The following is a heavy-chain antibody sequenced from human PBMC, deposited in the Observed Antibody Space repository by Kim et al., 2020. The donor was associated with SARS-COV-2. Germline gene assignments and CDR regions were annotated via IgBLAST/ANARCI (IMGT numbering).Heavy chain of an antibody. CDR1: GFNFSSYW. J-gene: IGHJ6*02. V-gene: IGHV3-7*03. D-gene: IGHD2-21*02. CDR2: IRQDGSEK. CDR3: ARDGSFYCGGDCYSSVDYYSVDV. Sequence: GGSLRLSCAASGFNFSSYWMSWVRQAPGKGLEWVANIRQDGSEKYYVDSVKGRFTISRDNAKNSLYLQMNSLRAEDTAVYYCARDGSFYCGGDCYSSVDYYSVDVWGQETTVTVSS.